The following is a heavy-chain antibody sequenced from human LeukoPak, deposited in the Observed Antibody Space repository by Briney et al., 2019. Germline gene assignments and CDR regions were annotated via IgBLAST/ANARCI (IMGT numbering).Heavy chain of an antibody. CDR3: AREGAYYCSSTSCAGNWFDP. CDR2: IVVGSGNT. Sequence: ASVKVSCKASGFTFTSSAMQWVRQARGQRLEWIGWIVVGSGNTNYAQKFQERVTITRDMSTSTAYMELSSVTAADTAVYYCAREGAYYCSSTSCAGNWFDPWGQGTLVTVSS. V-gene: IGHV1-58*02. J-gene: IGHJ5*02. CDR1: GFTFTSSA. D-gene: IGHD2-2*01.